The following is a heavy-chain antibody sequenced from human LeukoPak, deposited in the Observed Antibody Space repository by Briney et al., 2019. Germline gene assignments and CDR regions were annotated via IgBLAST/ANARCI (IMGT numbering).Heavy chain of an antibody. D-gene: IGHD3-9*01. CDR3: ARAQLRYFDWPPVTYFDY. Sequence: SETLSLTCAVYGGSFSGYYWSWIRQPPGKGLEWIGEINHSGSTNYNPSLKSRVTISVDTSKNQFSLKLSSVTAADTAVYYCARAQLRYFDWPPVTYFDYGGQETLVTVSS. V-gene: IGHV4-34*01. CDR2: INHSGST. J-gene: IGHJ4*02. CDR1: GGSFSGYY.